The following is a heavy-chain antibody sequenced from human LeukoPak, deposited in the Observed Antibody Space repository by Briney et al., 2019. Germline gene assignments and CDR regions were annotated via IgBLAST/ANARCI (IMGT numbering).Heavy chain of an antibody. CDR2: INTNTGNP. CDR3: NLGKLRDFDY. J-gene: IGHJ4*02. Sequence: ASVKVSCKASGYTFTSYALNWVRQAPGQGLEWMGWINTNTGNPTYAQGFTGRFVFSLDTSVSTAYLQNSSLKAEDTAVYYCNLGKLRDFDYWGQGTLVTVSS. V-gene: IGHV7-4-1*02. CDR1: GYTFTSYA. D-gene: IGHD3-16*01.